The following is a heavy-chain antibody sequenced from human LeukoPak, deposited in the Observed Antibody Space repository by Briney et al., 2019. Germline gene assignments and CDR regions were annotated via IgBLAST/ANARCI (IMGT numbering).Heavy chain of an antibody. CDR2: ISFDGNNK. Sequence: PGTSLRLSCAASGFTFSTYAIHWVRQAPGKGLEWVTVISFDGNNKYYADSVRGRFTISRDNSKNTVYLQMNSLRTEDTAIYYCAKDRAPGGNYYGFSDWGQGTLVTVSS. V-gene: IGHV3-30-3*01. J-gene: IGHJ4*02. D-gene: IGHD1-26*01. CDR1: GFTFSTYA. CDR3: AKDRAPGGNYYGFSD.